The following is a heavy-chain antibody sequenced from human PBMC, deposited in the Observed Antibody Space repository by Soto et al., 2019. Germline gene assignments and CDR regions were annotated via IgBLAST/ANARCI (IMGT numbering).Heavy chain of an antibody. D-gene: IGHD6-6*01. J-gene: IGHJ6*03. V-gene: IGHV1-8*02. Sequence: VASVKVSCKASGYTFTGYYMHWVRQAPGQGLEWMGWMNPNSGNTGYAQKFQGRVTMTRNTSISTAYMELSSLRSEDTAVYYCARGGEYSSSSFYYYMDVWGKGTTVTVSS. CDR2: MNPNSGNT. CDR1: GYTFTGYY. CDR3: ARGGEYSSSSFYYYMDV.